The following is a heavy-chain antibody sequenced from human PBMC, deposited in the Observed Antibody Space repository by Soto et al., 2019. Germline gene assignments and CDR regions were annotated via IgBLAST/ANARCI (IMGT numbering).Heavy chain of an antibody. CDR3: ARDPPPGIAVAEDY. CDR2: ISAYNGNT. V-gene: IGHV1-18*01. CDR1: GYTFTSYG. D-gene: IGHD6-19*01. Sequence: SVKVSCKASGYTFTSYGISWVRQAPGQGLEWMGWISAYNGNTDYAQKLQGRVTMTTDTSTSTAYMELRSLRSDDTAVYYCARDPPPGIAVAEDYWGQGTLVTVSS. J-gene: IGHJ4*02.